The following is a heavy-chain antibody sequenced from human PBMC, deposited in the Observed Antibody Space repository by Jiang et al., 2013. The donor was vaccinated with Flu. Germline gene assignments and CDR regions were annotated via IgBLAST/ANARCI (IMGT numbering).Heavy chain of an antibody. CDR2: IIPIFGTA. Sequence: SGAEVKKPGSSVKVSCKASGGTFSSYAISWVRQAPGQGLEWMGGIIPIFGTANYAQKFQGRVTITADESTSTAYMELSSLRSEDTAVYYCARAGGGITIFGGTNNYYYMDVWGKGTTVAVSS. D-gene: IGHD3-3*01. CDR3: ARAGGGITIFGGTNNYYYMDV. J-gene: IGHJ6*03. CDR1: GGTFSSYA. V-gene: IGHV1-69*01.